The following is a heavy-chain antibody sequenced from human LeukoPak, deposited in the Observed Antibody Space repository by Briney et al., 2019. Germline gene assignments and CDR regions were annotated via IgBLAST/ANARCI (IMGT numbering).Heavy chain of an antibody. Sequence: PGGSLRLSCAASGLTFSSHWMHWVRQAPGKGLVWVSRITNDGSSTTYADSVKGRFTISRDNAKNSLYLQMNSLRAEDTALYYCAKAIAAAGTVVDYWGQGTLVTVSS. CDR3: AKAIAAAGTVVDY. D-gene: IGHD6-13*01. V-gene: IGHV3-74*01. CDR2: ITNDGSST. CDR1: GLTFSSHW. J-gene: IGHJ4*02.